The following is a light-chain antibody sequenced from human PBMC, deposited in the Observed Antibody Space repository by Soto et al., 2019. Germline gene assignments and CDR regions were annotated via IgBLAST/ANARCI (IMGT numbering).Light chain of an antibody. CDR3: QQNDGSPWT. V-gene: IGKV4-1*01. CDR1: QTVLYSSNNKNY. CDR2: WAS. J-gene: IGKJ1*01. Sequence: DIVMTQSPDSLAVSLGERATINCKSSQTVLYSSNNKNYLAWYQQKPGQPPKLLIYWASTRESGVPERFSGGGSGTDFTLSIGSLQAEDVAVYYCQQNDGSPWTFGQGTKVEIK.